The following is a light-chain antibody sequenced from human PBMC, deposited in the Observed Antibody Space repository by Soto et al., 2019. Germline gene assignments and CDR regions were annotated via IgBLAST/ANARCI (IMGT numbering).Light chain of an antibody. Sequence: VMTQSPATLSVSPGERATLSCRASESVSSNLAWYQQRPGRAPRLVIYGASTRATGIPARFSGGGSGTEFTLTISSLQSEDFAVYYCQQYNSWPPITFGQGTRLEIK. CDR1: ESVSSN. CDR3: QQYNSWPPIT. V-gene: IGKV3-15*01. CDR2: GAS. J-gene: IGKJ5*01.